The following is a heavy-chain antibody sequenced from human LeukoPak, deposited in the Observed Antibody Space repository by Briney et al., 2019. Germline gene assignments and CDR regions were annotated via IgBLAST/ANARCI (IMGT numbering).Heavy chain of an antibody. CDR3: ATEMVYSYGSYYFDY. J-gene: IGHJ4*02. V-gene: IGHV4-4*07. D-gene: IGHD5-18*01. CDR2: IYTSGST. Sequence: SETLSLTCTVSVGSISSYYWSWIRQPAGKGLEWMGRIYTSGSTNYNPSLKSRVTMSVDTSKNQFSLKLSSVTAADTAVYYCATEMVYSYGSYYFDYWGQGTLVTVSS. CDR1: VGSISSYY.